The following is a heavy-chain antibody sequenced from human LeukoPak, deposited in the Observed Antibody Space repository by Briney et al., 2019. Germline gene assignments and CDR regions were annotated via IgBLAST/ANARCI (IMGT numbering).Heavy chain of an antibody. Sequence: GGSLRLSCAASGFTFSSYAMHWVRQAPGKGLEWVAVISYDGSNKYYADSVKGRFTISRDNSKNTLYLQMNSLRAEDTAVYYCARELLGHGYNSGNFDYWGQGTLVTVSS. CDR2: ISYDGSNK. V-gene: IGHV3-30-3*01. CDR1: GFTFSSYA. J-gene: IGHJ4*02. CDR3: ARELLGHGYNSGNFDY. D-gene: IGHD5-24*01.